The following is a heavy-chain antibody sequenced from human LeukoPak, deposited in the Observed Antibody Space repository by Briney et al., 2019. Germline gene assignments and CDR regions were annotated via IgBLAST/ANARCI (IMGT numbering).Heavy chain of an antibody. D-gene: IGHD2-2*01. V-gene: IGHV4-59*01. CDR3: ARNKLGYCSSTSCYSPQNYYYYYYMDV. J-gene: IGHJ6*03. CDR1: GGSISSYY. CDR2: IYYSGST. Sequence: SETLSLTCTVSGGSISSYYWSWIRQPPGKGQEWIGYIYYSGSTNYNPSLKSRVTISVDTSKNQFSLKLSSVTAADTAVYYCARNKLGYCSSTSCYSPQNYYYYYYMDVWGKGTTVTVSS.